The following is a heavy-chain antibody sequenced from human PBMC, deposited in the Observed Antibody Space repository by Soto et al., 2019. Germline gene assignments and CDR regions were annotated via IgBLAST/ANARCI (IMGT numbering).Heavy chain of an antibody. CDR2: ISWNSGSI. CDR3: AVGREYPGHNFDY. J-gene: IGHJ4*02. Sequence: EVQLVESGGGLVQPGRSLRLSCAASGFTFDDYAMHWVRQAPGKGLEWVSGISWNSGSIGYADSVKGRFTISRDNAKNSLYLQMNSLKAEDTALYYCAVGREYPGHNFDYWGQGTLVTVSS. CDR1: GFTFDDYA. V-gene: IGHV3-9*01.